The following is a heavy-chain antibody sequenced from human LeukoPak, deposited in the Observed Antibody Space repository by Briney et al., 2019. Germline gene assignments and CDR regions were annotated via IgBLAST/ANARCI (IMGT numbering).Heavy chain of an antibody. J-gene: IGHJ4*02. Sequence: GGSLRLSCAASGFTFSSCAMSWVRQAPEKGLEWVSAISGSGGRPYYADSVKGRFTISRDNSKNTLYLQINSLRAEDTAVYYCARHPEPGYCSSTSCHESYLDYWGQGTLVTVSS. V-gene: IGHV3-23*01. CDR3: ARHPEPGYCSSTSCHESYLDY. CDR2: ISGSGGRP. D-gene: IGHD2-2*01. CDR1: GFTFSSCA.